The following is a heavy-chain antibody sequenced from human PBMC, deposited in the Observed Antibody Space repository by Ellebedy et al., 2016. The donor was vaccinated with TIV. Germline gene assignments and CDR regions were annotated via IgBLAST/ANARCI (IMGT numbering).Heavy chain of an antibody. CDR2: IKQDGSEE. D-gene: IGHD4-17*01. CDR1: GFTVSSNY. V-gene: IGHV3-7*03. CDR3: ARALATVTIYFDY. Sequence: GESLKISCAASGFTVSSNYMSWVRQAPGKGLEWVANIKQDGSEEYYLDSVKGRFTISRDNSKNTLYLQMNSLRAEDTAVYYCARALATVTIYFDYWGQGTLVTVSS. J-gene: IGHJ4*02.